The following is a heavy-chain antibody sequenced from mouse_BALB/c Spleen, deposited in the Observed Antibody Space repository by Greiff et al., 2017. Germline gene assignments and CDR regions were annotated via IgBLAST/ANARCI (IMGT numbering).Heavy chain of an antibody. J-gene: IGHJ1*01. CDR2: INPSTGYT. CDR3: ARVRLQYFDV. Sequence: QVQLKQSGAELAKPGASVKLSCKASGYTFTSYWMHWVKQRPGQGLEWIGYINPSTGYTEYNQKFKDKATLTADKSSSTAYMQLSSLTSEDSAVYYCARVRLQYFDVWGAGTTVTVSS. D-gene: IGHD1-2*01. V-gene: IGHV1-7*01. CDR1: GYTFTSYW.